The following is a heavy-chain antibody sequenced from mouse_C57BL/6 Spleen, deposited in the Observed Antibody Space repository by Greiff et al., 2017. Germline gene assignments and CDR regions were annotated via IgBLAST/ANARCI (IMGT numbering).Heavy chain of an antibody. CDR2: IDPETGGT. D-gene: IGHD1-1*01. J-gene: IGHJ1*03. CDR3: TRDYGTSYWYFDV. Sequence: QVQLQQSGAELVRPGAPVTLSCKASGYTFTDYEMHWVKQTPVHGLEWIGAIDPETGGTAYNQKFKGKAILTADKSSSTAYMELRSLTSEDSAVYYCTRDYGTSYWYFDVWGTGTTVTVSS. CDR1: GYTFTDYE. V-gene: IGHV1-15*01.